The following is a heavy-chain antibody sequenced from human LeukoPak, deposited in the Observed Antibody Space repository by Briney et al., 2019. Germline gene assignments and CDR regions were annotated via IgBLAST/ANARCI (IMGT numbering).Heavy chain of an antibody. J-gene: IGHJ4*02. CDR1: GYTFTGYY. Sequence: ASVKVSCKASGYTFTGYYMHWVRQAPGQGLEWMGWINPNSGGTNYAQKFQGRVTMTRDTSISTAYMELSRLRSDDTAVYYCGRYGKTEYYDFWSGYYFDYWGQGTLVTVSS. D-gene: IGHD3-3*01. CDR3: GRYGKTEYYDFWSGYYFDY. V-gene: IGHV1-2*02. CDR2: INPNSGGT.